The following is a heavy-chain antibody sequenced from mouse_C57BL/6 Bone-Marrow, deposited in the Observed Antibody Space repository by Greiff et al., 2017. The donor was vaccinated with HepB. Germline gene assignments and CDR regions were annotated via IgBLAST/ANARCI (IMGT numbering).Heavy chain of an antibody. CDR2: IYPGDGDT. D-gene: IGHD1-1*01. CDR1: GYAFSSSW. CDR3: ARSIYYGSSYTWYVGG. V-gene: IGHV1-82*01. J-gene: IGHJ1*03. Sequence: QVQLQQSGPELVKPGASVKISCKASGYAFSSSWMNWVKQRPGKGLEWIGRIYPGDGDTNYNGKFKGKATLTADKSSSTAYMQLSSLTSEDSAVYFCARSIYYGSSYTWYVGGWGTGTTVTVSS.